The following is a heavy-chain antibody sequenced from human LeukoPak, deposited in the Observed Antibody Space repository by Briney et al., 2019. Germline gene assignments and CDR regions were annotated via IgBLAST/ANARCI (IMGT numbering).Heavy chain of an antibody. D-gene: IGHD6-13*01. V-gene: IGHV3-30*02. Sequence: GGSLRLSCAASGFSFISYGMHWVRQAPGKGLEWVAFVWFDGSDKYYADSVKGRFTISRDNSKGTLFLQMNSLRAEDTAVYYCAADPRRVAAGNYLDFWGQGTLVTVSS. CDR3: AADPRRVAAGNYLDF. J-gene: IGHJ4*02. CDR2: VWFDGSDK. CDR1: GFSFISYG.